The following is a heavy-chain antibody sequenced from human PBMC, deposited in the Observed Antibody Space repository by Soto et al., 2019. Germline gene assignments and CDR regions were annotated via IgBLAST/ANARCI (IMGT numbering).Heavy chain of an antibody. D-gene: IGHD6-19*01. CDR1: GFMFSAYA. CDR3: ARDPSPYTSGWYGIDF. Sequence: QPGGFLRLSCAASGFMFSAYAMLWVRQAPGKGLEWVAAISYDGTNKYYADSIKGRFTISRDNSANTLFLQVNSLRREDTAMYYCARDPSPYTSGWYGIDFWGHGTLVTVSS. CDR2: ISYDGTNK. J-gene: IGHJ4*01. V-gene: IGHV3-30*04.